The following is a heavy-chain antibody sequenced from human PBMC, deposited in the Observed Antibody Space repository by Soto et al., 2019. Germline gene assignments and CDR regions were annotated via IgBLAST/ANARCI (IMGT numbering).Heavy chain of an antibody. CDR2: ISSSSSYI. CDR1: GFTFRSYS. V-gene: IGHV3-21*01. CDR3: ARWGSYSSSSRTTFDY. J-gene: IGHJ4*02. Sequence: EVQLVESGGGLVKPGGSLRLSCAASGFTFRSYSMNWVRQAPGKGLEWVSSISSSSSYIYYADSVKGRFTISRDNAKNSLYLQMNTLRAEDTAVYYCARWGSYSSSSRTTFDYWGQGTLVTVSS. D-gene: IGHD6-6*01.